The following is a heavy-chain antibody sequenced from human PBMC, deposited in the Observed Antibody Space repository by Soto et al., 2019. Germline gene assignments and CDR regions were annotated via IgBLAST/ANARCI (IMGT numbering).Heavy chain of an antibody. CDR3: AKSFWGVVVVPAAISFDY. D-gene: IGHD2-2*01. CDR2: ISDRGGST. J-gene: IGHJ4*02. V-gene: IGHV3-23*01. CDR1: GFTFTNYA. Sequence: GGSLRLSCVASGFTFTNYAMSWVRQAPGKGLEWVSTISDRGGSTYYADSVEGRFTISRDNSKNTLYLQMNSLRAEDTAVYYCAKSFWGVVVVPAAISFDYWGQGTLVTVSS.